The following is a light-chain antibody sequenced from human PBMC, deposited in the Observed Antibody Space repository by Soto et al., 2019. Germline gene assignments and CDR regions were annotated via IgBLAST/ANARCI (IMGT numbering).Light chain of an antibody. CDR3: QQRSNWPKT. CDR1: QSVSSY. Sequence: EIVLTQSPATLSLSLGDRATLSCRASQSVSSYLAWYQQKPGQAPRLLIYDASNRATGIPARFSGSGSGTGFTLTISSLEPEDFAVYYCQQRSNWPKTFGQGTKVDIK. V-gene: IGKV3-11*01. CDR2: DAS. J-gene: IGKJ1*01.